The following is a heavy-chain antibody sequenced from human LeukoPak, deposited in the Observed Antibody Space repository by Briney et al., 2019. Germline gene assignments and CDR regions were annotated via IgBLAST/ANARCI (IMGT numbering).Heavy chain of an antibody. CDR2: IYTSGST. J-gene: IGHJ5*02. CDR3: ARLWDYRNGYGWFDP. V-gene: IGHV4-4*09. Sequence: PSETLSLTCTVSGGSISSYYWSWIRQPPGKGLEWIGYIYTSGSTNYNPSLKSRVTISVDTSKNQFSLKLSSATAADTAVYYCARLWDYRNGYGWFDPWGQGTLVTVSS. D-gene: IGHD4-11*01. CDR1: GGSISSYY.